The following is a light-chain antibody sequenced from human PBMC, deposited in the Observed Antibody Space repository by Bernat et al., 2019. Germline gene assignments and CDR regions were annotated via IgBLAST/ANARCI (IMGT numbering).Light chain of an antibody. Sequence: QSALTQPPSASGSPGQSVTISCTGTSSDVGGYNYVSWYQQHPGKAPKLMNFEVSKRPSGVPDRFSGSKSGNTASLTVSGLQAEDEADYFCSSYEGSNDLVFGGGTKLTVL. J-gene: IGLJ2*01. CDR3: SSYEGSNDLV. CDR2: EVS. V-gene: IGLV2-8*01. CDR1: SSDVGGYNY.